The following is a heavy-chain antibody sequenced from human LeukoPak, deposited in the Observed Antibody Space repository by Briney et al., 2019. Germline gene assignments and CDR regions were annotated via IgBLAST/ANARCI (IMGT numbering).Heavy chain of an antibody. Sequence: SETLSLTCTVSGGSISIYYWSCIRQPAGKGLEWIWYIYYSGGTNYNPSLKSPVTISVGMSKSQLSLKLSSVTAADTAVYYCARGRRSDYRIDYWGQGTLVTVSS. CDR3: ARGRRSDYRIDY. CDR1: GGSISIYY. D-gene: IGHD4/OR15-4a*01. V-gene: IGHV4-59*01. J-gene: IGHJ4*02. CDR2: IYYSGGT.